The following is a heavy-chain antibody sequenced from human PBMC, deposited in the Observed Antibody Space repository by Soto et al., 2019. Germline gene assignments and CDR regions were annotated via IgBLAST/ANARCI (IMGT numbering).Heavy chain of an antibody. CDR3: ARDPSFNRGPDLDY. Sequence: EVQLVESGGGLVQPGGSLRLSCAASGFTFTTYWMHWVRQAPGKGLVWVSRIDGDGSTTTYADSVKGRFTISRDNAKNTLYLQMNSLRADDTAVYYCARDPSFNRGPDLDYWGQGTLVTVSS. V-gene: IGHV3-74*01. CDR2: IDGDGSTT. D-gene: IGHD7-27*01. CDR1: GFTFTTYW. J-gene: IGHJ4*02.